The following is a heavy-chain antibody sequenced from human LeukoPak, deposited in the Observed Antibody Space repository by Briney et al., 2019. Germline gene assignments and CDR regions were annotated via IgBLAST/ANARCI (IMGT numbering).Heavy chain of an antibody. J-gene: IGHJ3*02. V-gene: IGHV3-53*01. CDR3: ARGYSYGLFSYAFDI. CDR2: IYSGGST. CDR1: GFTVSSNY. Sequence: PGGSLRLSCAASGFTVSSNYMSRVRQAPGKGLEWVSVIYSGGSTYNSDSVTGRFSSSRATSKNTMYIKLYSLRAEDTAVYYCARGYSYGLFSYAFDIWGQRKMVTVSS. D-gene: IGHD5-18*01.